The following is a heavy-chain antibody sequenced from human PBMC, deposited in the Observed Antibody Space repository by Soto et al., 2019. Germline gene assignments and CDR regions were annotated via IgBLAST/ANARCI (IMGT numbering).Heavy chain of an antibody. CDR2: INPNSGNT. Sequence: QVQLVQSGAEVKKPGASVNVSCKASGYIFTNYDINWVRQATGQGLEYLGWINPNSGNTGDVQKFKGRVTRTRNTYINTAYMKLKSVRYEDAAEYYCERGIKYGDYSCWIDPWGQGTLVTVSS. D-gene: IGHD4-17*01. CDR1: GYIFTNYD. CDR3: ERGIKYGDYSCWIDP. V-gene: IGHV1-8*01. J-gene: IGHJ5*02.